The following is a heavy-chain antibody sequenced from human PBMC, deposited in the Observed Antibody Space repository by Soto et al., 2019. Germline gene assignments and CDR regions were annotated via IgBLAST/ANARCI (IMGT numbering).Heavy chain of an antibody. CDR2: IREDGKEI. V-gene: IGHV3-7*01. D-gene: IGHD5-18*01. CDR3: AKDNPLRAMATPLDY. J-gene: IGHJ4*02. CDR1: GFTLSSYW. Sequence: HPGGSLRLSCAASGFTLSSYWMAWVRQTPGKGLEFVANIREDGKEINYVDSVKGRFTISRDNAKNSLFLQMNSLRDDDTAVYYCAKDNPLRAMATPLDYWGQGTLVTVSS.